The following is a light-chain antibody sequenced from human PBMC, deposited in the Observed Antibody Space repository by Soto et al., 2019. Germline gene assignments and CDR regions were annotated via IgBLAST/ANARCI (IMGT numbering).Light chain of an antibody. CDR2: EVS. V-gene: IGKV2D-29*01. CDR3: THSIKCQT. CDR1: QSLLHGNGRSY. Sequence: DIVMTQTPLSLSVTPGQPASISCKSSQSLLHGNGRSYLFWYLQKPGQPTQVLIYEVSKRSSGVPGRFSGSASGNDIILKISLVEAEVVGVYCRTHSIKCQTFGQGTKLEIK. J-gene: IGKJ2*01.